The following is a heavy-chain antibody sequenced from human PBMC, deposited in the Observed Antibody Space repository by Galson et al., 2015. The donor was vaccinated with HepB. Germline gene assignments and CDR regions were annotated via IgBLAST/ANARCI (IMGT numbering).Heavy chain of an antibody. CDR1: GYTFATYA. Sequence: SVKVSCKASGYTFATYAIHWVRQAPGQRLEWMGWINAGNGDTKYLQNFRGRVTFSRDTSASTAYMELSSLTSEDTALYYCARERRQGFDSWGQGTLVTVSS. V-gene: IGHV1-3*01. CDR3: ARERRQGFDS. CDR2: INAGNGDT. J-gene: IGHJ4*02.